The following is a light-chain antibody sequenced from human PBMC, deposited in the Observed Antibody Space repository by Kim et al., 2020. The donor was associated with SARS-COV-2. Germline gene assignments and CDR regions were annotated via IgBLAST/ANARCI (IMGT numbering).Light chain of an antibody. V-gene: IGKV3-20*01. Sequence: SPGDRATLSCRASQSVSSSYFAWYQQKPGQAPRLLIYGASSRATGIPDRFSGSGSGTDFTLTISRLEPEDFAVYYCQQYGSSPPYTFGQGTKLEI. J-gene: IGKJ2*01. CDR2: GAS. CDR3: QQYGSSPPYT. CDR1: QSVSSSY.